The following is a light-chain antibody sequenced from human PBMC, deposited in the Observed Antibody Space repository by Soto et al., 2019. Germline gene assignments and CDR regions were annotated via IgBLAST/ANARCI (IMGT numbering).Light chain of an antibody. V-gene: IGKV3-20*01. J-gene: IGKJ1*01. CDR3: QQAWA. CDR2: GAS. Sequence: EIVLTQSPGTLSLSPGERATLSCRASQSVDSSNLVWYQQRSGQAPRLLIYGASNRATGIPDRFSGSGSGTDFTLTISRLEPEDFAVDYCQQAWAFGQGSKVEIK. CDR1: QSVDSSN.